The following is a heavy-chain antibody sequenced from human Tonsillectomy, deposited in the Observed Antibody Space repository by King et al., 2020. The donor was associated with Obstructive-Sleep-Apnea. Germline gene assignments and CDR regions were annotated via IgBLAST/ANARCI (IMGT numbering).Heavy chain of an antibody. D-gene: IGHD3-10*01. CDR1: GFSVSSNY. CDR3: ARDPAGGSGSSRFDP. Sequence: QLVQSGGGLVQPGGSLRLSCAASGFSVSSNYMSWVRQAPGKGLEWVSVIYSGGCTYYADSVQGRFTISRHNSKNTLYLQMNSLRAEDTAGYYWARDPAGGSGSSRFDPWGQGTLVTVSS. J-gene: IGHJ5*02. V-gene: IGHV3-53*04. CDR2: IYSGGCT.